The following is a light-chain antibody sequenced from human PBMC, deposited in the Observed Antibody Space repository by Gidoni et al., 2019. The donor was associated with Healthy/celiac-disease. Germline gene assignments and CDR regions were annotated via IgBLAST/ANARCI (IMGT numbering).Light chain of an antibody. Sequence: ESVLTQSPATLSLSPGERATLSCRASQSVSSYLAWYQQKPGQAPRLLIYDASNSATGIPARFSVSGSGTDFTLTISSLEPEDFAVYYCQQRSNWPPYTFGQGTKLEIK. CDR3: QQRSNWPPYT. J-gene: IGKJ2*01. CDR1: QSVSSY. CDR2: DAS. V-gene: IGKV3-11*01.